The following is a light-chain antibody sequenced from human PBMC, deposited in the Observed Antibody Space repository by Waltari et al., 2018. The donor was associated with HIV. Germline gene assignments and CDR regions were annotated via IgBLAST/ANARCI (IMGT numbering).Light chain of an antibody. V-gene: IGLV2-8*01. Sequence: QSALTQPPSASGSPGQSVTISCTGTSSAVGGYNYVSWYQQHPGKAPKLMIYEVSKRPSGVPDRFFGSKSGNTASLTVSGLQAEDEADYYCSSYAGSNIVVFGGGTKLTVL. CDR1: SSAVGGYNY. J-gene: IGLJ2*01. CDR3: SSYAGSNIVV. CDR2: EVS.